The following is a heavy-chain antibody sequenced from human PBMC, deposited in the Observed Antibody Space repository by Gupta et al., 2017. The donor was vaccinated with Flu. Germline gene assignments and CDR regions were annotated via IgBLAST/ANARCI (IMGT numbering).Heavy chain of an antibody. D-gene: IGHD4-17*01. CDR1: GFKLSDDW. J-gene: IGHJ5*01. Sequence: EGQLVESGGGLVQPGGSLRLSCGASGFKLSDDWMSWVRQAPGKGPELVANINRDGSVINYMDFVRGRFTISRDNAKNAVYFKMNSLRVDDTAVYYCARDVGSGDYDSWGQGTLVTVSS. CDR3: ARDVGSGDYDS. V-gene: IGHV3-7*01. CDR2: INRDGSVI.